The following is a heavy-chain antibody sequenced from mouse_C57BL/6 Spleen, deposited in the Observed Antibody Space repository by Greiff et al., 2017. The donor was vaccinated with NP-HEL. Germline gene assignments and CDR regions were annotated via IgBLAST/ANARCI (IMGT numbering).Heavy chain of an antibody. CDR3: TKIYYGFDY. Sequence: QVQLKQSGAELVRPGASVTLSCKASGYTFTDYEMHWVKQTPVHGLEWIGAIDPETGGTAYNQKFKGKAILTADKSSSTAYMELRSLTSEDSAVYYCTKIYYGFDYWGQGTTLTVSS. CDR1: GYTFTDYE. J-gene: IGHJ2*01. CDR2: IDPETGGT. D-gene: IGHD2-1*01. V-gene: IGHV1-15*01.